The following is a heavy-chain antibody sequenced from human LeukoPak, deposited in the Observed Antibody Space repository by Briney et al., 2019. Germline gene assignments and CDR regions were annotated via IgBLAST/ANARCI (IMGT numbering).Heavy chain of an antibody. Sequence: GGSLRLSCAASGFIFSSYAMNWGRQAPGKGLEWVSAISGSGDGTYYADSVKGRFTVSRDNSKNTLYLQMNNLRAEVSAVYYCAKGVGGYCSSTDCRAYDNWGQGTLVTVSS. D-gene: IGHD2-2*01. CDR1: GFIFSSYA. CDR3: AKGVGGYCSSTDCRAYDN. J-gene: IGHJ4*02. V-gene: IGHV3-23*01. CDR2: ISGSGDGT.